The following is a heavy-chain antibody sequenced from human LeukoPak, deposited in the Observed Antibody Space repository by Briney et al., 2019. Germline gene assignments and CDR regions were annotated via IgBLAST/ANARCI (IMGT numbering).Heavy chain of an antibody. CDR1: GLTVSSNY. J-gene: IGHJ4*02. D-gene: IGHD5-18*01. CDR3: ARVGSGNTYGYGDH. V-gene: IGHV3-66*01. CDR2: FYNGINT. Sequence: GGSLRLSCAATGLTVSSNYMSWVRQAPGKGLEWVSVFYNGINTYYADSVKGRFTTSRDNSKNTLYLQMNSLRVEDTAVYFCARVGSGNTYGYGDHWGQRTLVTVSS.